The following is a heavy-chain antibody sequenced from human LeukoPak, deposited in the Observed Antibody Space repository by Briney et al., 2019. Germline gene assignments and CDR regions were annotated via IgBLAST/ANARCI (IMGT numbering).Heavy chain of an antibody. D-gene: IGHD6-13*01. J-gene: IGHJ5*02. CDR2: IYYSGST. CDR1: GGSISSYY. CDR3: AGAAAGPHWFDP. Sequence: SETLSLTCTVFGGSISSYYWSWIRQPPGKGLEWIGYIYYSGSTNYNPSLKSRVTISVDTSKNQFSLKLSSVTAADTAVYYCAGAAAGPHWFDPWGQGTLVTASS. V-gene: IGHV4-59*01.